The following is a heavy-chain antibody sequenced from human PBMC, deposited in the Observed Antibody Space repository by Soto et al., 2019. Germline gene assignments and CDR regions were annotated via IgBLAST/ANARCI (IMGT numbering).Heavy chain of an antibody. CDR2: IYSGGST. V-gene: IGHV3-53*01. Sequence: GGSLRLSCGASGFTGSINYISWVRQAPEKGLEWVSVIYSGGSTYYADSVKGRFTISRDNSKNTLYLQMNSVSAEDTAVYYCARAQNEGTPPPHSYYYYYGMDVWGQGTTVPVYS. D-gene: IGHD1-7*01. CDR3: ARAQNEGTPPPHSYYYYYGMDV. J-gene: IGHJ6*02. CDR1: GFTGSINY.